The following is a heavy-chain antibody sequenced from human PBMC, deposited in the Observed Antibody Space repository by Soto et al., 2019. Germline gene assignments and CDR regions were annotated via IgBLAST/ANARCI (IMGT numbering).Heavy chain of an antibody. Sequence: VKVSCKASGGTFSSYAISWVRQAPGQGLEWMGGIIPIFGTANYAQKFQDRVTITADKFTGTAYMELTRLRSDDTAVYYCAGDPDSHYNDSHAYSYPWGQGTLVTVSS. CDR1: GGTFSSYA. D-gene: IGHD3-22*01. V-gene: IGHV1-69*06. J-gene: IGHJ5*02. CDR2: IIPIFGTA. CDR3: AGDPDSHYNDSHAYSYP.